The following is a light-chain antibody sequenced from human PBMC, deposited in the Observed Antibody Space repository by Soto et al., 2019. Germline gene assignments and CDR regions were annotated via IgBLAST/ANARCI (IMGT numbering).Light chain of an antibody. CDR2: GAS. CDR1: QSVDRA. Sequence: VVMTQSPVTLSVSPGERVTLSCRASQSVDRALAWYQQKPGQGLRLLIYGASTRATGVPERFSGSGFGTAYSLIINRLEPEDFALYYCQLYGGSPPRGTFGPGTTVEI. V-gene: IGKV3-20*01. CDR3: QLYGGSPPRGT. J-gene: IGKJ3*01.